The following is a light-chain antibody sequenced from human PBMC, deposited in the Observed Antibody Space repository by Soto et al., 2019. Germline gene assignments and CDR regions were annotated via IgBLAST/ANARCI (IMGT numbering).Light chain of an antibody. CDR3: QQYGSSPRT. V-gene: IGKV3-20*01. CDR1: HSVSSSY. Sequence: EIVLTQSPGTLSLSPGERATLSCRASHSVSSSYLAWYQQKPGQAPRLVIYGASSRATGIPDRFSGSGSGTDFTLTISRLEPEDFAVYYCQQYGSSPRTFGQGTKVEIK. CDR2: GAS. J-gene: IGKJ1*01.